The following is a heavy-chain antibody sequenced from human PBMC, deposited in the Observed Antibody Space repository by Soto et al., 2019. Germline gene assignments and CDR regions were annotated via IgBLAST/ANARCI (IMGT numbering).Heavy chain of an antibody. CDR1: GFSFSDYG. D-gene: IGHD3-10*01. V-gene: IGHV3-33*01. Sequence: QVQLVQSGGGVVQPGRSLRLSCAASGFSFSDYGLHWVRQAPGKGLEWVATIWSDGRNKQYADSVKGRFTISSDQIQKILYLQLNSLRAEDTAVYHCARDRGMVRGIYFDYWGQGNLVTVSS. CDR2: IWSDGRNK. J-gene: IGHJ4*02. CDR3: ARDRGMVRGIYFDY.